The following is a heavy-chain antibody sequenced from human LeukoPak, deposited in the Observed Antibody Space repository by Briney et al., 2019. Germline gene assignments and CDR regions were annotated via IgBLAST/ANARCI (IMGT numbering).Heavy chain of an antibody. CDR2: IKQDGSEK. V-gene: IGHV3-7*03. CDR3: ARVTLTSANFGY. CDR1: GFTFTNNF. Sequence: PGGSLRLSCAASGFTFTNNFMSWVRQVPGKGLEWVANIKQDGSEKTYADSVRGRFTIFRDNAKDSVYLQMNSLRAEDTAVYYCARVTLTSANFGYWGQGTLVTVSS. J-gene: IGHJ4*02.